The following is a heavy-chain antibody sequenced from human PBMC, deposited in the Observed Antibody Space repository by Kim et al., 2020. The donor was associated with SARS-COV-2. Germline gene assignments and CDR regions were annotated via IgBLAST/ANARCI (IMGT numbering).Heavy chain of an antibody. Sequence: SPSLQGQVTISVDESISTAYMQWSSLKASDNAMYYCARRGGSSSSSRYFDSWGQGTLVTVSS. CDR3: ARRGGSSSSSRYFDS. J-gene: IGHJ4*02. D-gene: IGHD6-6*01. V-gene: IGHV5-51*01.